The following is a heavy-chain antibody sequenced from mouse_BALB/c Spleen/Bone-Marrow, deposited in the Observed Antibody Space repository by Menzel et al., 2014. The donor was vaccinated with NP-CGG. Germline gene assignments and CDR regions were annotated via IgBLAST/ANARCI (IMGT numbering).Heavy chain of an antibody. J-gene: IGHJ4*01. CDR1: GFNIKDTY. Sequence: EVKVEESGAELVKPGASVKLSRTASGFNIKDTYMHWVKQRPEQGLEWIGRIDPANGNTKYDPKSQGKATITADTSSNTAYLQLSSLTSEDTAVYYCARWEYYAMDYWGQGTSVTVSS. V-gene: IGHV14-3*02. CDR3: ARWEYYAMDY. CDR2: IDPANGNT. D-gene: IGHD4-1*01.